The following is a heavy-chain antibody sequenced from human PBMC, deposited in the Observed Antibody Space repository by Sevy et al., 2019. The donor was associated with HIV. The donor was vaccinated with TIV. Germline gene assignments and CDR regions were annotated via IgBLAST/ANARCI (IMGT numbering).Heavy chain of an antibody. J-gene: IGHJ4*02. V-gene: IGHV1-18*04. CDR3: APAAYDYIWGSYRSYYFDY. D-gene: IGHD3-16*02. CDR1: GYTFTSYG. CDR2: ISAYNGNT. Sequence: ASVKVSCKASGYTFTSYGISWVRQAPGQGLEWMGWISAYNGNTNYAQKLQGRVTMTTDTSTSTAYMELRSLRSDDTAVYYCAPAAYDYIWGSYRSYYFDYWGQGTLVTVSS.